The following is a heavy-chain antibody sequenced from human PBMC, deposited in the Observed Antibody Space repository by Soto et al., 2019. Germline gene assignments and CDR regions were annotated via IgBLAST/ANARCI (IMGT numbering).Heavy chain of an antibody. CDR1: GFTFSSYA. V-gene: IGHV3-23*01. Sequence: PGGSLRLSCAASGFTFSSYAMSWVRQAPGKGLEWVSAISGSGGSTYYADSVKGRFTISRDNSKNTLYLQMNSLRAEDTAVYYCAKVAAKWALLASAFDIWGQGTMVTVSS. D-gene: IGHD1-26*01. CDR3: AKVAAKWALLASAFDI. J-gene: IGHJ3*02. CDR2: ISGSGGST.